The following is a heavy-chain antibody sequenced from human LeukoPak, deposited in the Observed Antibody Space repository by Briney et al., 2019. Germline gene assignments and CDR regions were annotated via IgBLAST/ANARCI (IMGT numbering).Heavy chain of an antibody. CDR1: GFTFSSYA. CDR3: AREGPRGNSQFDY. J-gene: IGHJ4*02. D-gene: IGHD2/OR15-2a*01. CDR2: ISGGGGGT. V-gene: IGHV3-23*01. Sequence: GGSLRLSCAASGFTFSSYAMSWVRQAPGKGLEWVSAISGGGGGTYYADSVKGRFTISRDNSKNTLYLQMNSLRAEDTAIYYCAREGPRGNSQFDYWGQGTLVTVSS.